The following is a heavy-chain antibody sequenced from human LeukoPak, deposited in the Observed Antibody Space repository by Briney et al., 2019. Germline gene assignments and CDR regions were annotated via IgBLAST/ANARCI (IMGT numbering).Heavy chain of an antibody. CDR2: IKEDGNED. D-gene: IGHD5-12*01. CDR1: GFSFGEHW. CDR3: TRGDRGYAESLY. V-gene: IGHV3-7*02. Sequence: GGSLRLSCTVSGFSFGEHWMSWVRQAPGKGLEWVGNIKEDGNEDYYVDSVEGRFVIFRDNAKNSLYLQMHSLRAEDTAVYYCTRGDRGYAESLYWGRGTLVTVSS. J-gene: IGHJ4*02.